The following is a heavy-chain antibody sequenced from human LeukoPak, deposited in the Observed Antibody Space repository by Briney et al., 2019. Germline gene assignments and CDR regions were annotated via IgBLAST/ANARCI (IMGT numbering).Heavy chain of an antibody. V-gene: IGHV3-23*01. CDR2: ISGSGGST. D-gene: IGHD3-3*01. Sequence: GGSLRLSCAASGFTFSSYAMSWVRQAPGKGLEWVSAISGSGGSTYYADSVKGRFTISRDNSKSTLYLQMNSLRAEDTAVYYCARVGMTIFGVVTAYGMDVWGQGTTVTVSS. J-gene: IGHJ6*02. CDR1: GFTFSSYA. CDR3: ARVGMTIFGVVTAYGMDV.